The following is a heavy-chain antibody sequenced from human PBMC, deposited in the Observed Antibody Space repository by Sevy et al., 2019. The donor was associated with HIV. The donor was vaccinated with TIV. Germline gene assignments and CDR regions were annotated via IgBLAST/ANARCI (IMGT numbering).Heavy chain of an antibody. J-gene: IGHJ4*02. D-gene: IGHD6-13*01. CDR3: VRAIAAAGSF. CDR2: INQEGSVK. V-gene: IGHV3-7*01. Sequence: GGSLRLSCAASGFPLNSYWMSWVRQAPGKGLEWVANINQEGSVKYYVDSVKGRFTISRDDGGNSLYLYMNSLRADDTALYYCVRAIAAAGSFWGQGTLVTVSS. CDR1: GFPLNSYW.